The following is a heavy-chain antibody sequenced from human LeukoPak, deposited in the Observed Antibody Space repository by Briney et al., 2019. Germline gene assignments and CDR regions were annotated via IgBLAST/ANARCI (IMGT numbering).Heavy chain of an antibody. CDR3: AKGGQWLAFFDY. D-gene: IGHD6-19*01. CDR2: ISGSGGST. CDR1: GFTFSSYG. J-gene: IGHJ4*02. Sequence: GGSLRFSCAASGFTFSSYGMSWVRQAPGKGLEWVSAISGSGGSTYYADSVKGRFTISRDNSKNTLYLQMNSLRAEDTAVYYCAKGGQWLAFFDYWGQGTLVTVSS. V-gene: IGHV3-23*01.